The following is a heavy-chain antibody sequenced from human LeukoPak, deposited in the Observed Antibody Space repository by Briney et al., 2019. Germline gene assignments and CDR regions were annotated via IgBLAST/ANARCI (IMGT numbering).Heavy chain of an antibody. CDR3: AKDTYGSGSYFFDY. CDR2: ISYDGSNK. V-gene: IGHV3-30*18. CDR1: GFTFSSYG. Sequence: GGSLRLSCAASGFTFSSYGMHWVRQAPGKGLEWVAVISYDGSNKYYADSVKGRFTISRDNSKNTLYLQMNSLRAEDTAVYYCAKDTYGSGSYFFDYWGQGTLVTVSS. D-gene: IGHD3-10*01. J-gene: IGHJ4*02.